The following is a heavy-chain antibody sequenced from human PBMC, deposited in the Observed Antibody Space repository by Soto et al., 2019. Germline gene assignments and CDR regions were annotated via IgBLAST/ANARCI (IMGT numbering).Heavy chain of an antibody. V-gene: IGHV3-9*01. Sequence: EVQLVESGGGLVQPGRSLRLSCAASGFTFDDYAMHWVRQAPGKGLEWVSGISWNSGSIGYADSVKGRFTISRDNAKNSLYLQMNSLRAEDTALYYCAKGGYSSGWYNYYGMDVWGQGTTVTVSS. CDR3: AKGGYSSGWYNYYGMDV. CDR2: ISWNSGSI. D-gene: IGHD6-19*01. J-gene: IGHJ6*02. CDR1: GFTFDDYA.